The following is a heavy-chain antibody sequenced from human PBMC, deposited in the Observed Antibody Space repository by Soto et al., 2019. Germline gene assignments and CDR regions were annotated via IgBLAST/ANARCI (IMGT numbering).Heavy chain of an antibody. CDR3: AREIYDSDAFDI. V-gene: IGHV3-21*01. CDR2: ISSSSSYI. Sequence: EVQLLESGGGLIQPGGSLRLSCAASGFTFSSYSMNWVRQAPGKGLEWVSSISSSSSYIYYADSVKGRFTISRDNAKNSLYLQMNSLRAEDTAVYYCAREIYDSDAFDIWGQGTMVTVSS. CDR1: GFTFSSYS. D-gene: IGHD3-3*01. J-gene: IGHJ3*02.